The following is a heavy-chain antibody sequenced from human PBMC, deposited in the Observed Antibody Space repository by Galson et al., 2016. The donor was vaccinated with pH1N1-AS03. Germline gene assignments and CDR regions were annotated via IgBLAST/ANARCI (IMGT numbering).Heavy chain of an antibody. Sequence: TLSLTCSVSGASVSHYASYWGWIRQAPGKGLEWIATVSARGTTYHNPSLDSRLPIPLDPSKNHFSLTLTSVTAADTAMYYCAGDRRDCSGGSFSQAGWFDPWGQGTLVVVSS. J-gene: IGHJ5*02. CDR3: AGDRRDCSGGSFSQAGWFDP. V-gene: IGHV4-39*07. CDR2: VSARGTT. CDR1: GASVSHYASY. D-gene: IGHD2-15*01.